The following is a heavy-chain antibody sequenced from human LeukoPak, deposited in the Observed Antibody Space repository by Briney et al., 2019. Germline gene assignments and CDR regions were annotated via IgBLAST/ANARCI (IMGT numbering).Heavy chain of an antibody. Sequence: GGSLRLSCAPSGCPFSTHTMHWVRPAPGKGLEWVAVIESDGRNKYYAESVRGRFTISRDNSRNTLYLQLDSLRSEDTAVYYCVRQSTGLDYWGQGTLVTVSS. V-gene: IGHV3-30*04. J-gene: IGHJ4*02. CDR3: VRQSTGLDY. D-gene: IGHD5/OR15-5a*01. CDR1: GCPFSTHT. CDR2: IESDGRNK.